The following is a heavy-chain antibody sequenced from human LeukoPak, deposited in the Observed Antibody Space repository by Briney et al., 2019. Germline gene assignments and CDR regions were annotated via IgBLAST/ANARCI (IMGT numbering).Heavy chain of an antibody. CDR1: GYLLSELS. CDR2: FAREVDDT. CDR3: TAGMDNDYAGNDY. Sequence: ASVKVSCKVSGYLLSELSIHWVRQTAGKGLEWMAGFAREVDDTIYSENFQGRVTMTEDTSTDTAYMELSSVTFDDTAVYYCTAGMDNDYAGNDYWGQGTLVTVSS. V-gene: IGHV1-24*01. J-gene: IGHJ4*02. D-gene: IGHD4-23*01.